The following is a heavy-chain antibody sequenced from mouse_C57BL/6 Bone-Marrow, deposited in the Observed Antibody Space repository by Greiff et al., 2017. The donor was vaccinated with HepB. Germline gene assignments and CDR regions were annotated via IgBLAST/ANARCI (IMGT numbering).Heavy chain of an antibody. CDR1: GYTFTSYG. CDR2: IYPRGSNT. V-gene: IGHV1-81*01. CDR3: ARGGLRPYFDY. D-gene: IGHD2-4*01. Sequence: VQLQQSGAELARPGASVKLSCKASGYTFTSYGISWVKQRTGQGLEWIGEIYPRGSNTYYNEKFKGKATLTADKSSSTAYMELRSLTSEDSAVYFCARGGLRPYFDYWGQGTTLTVSS. J-gene: IGHJ2*01.